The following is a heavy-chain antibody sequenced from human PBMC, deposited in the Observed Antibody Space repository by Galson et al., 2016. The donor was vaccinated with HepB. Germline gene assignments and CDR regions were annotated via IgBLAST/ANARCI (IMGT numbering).Heavy chain of an antibody. Sequence: SLRLSCAASGFTFVDYAMGWCRQAPGKGLAWIGYIGGKTYGVTIRYAASVKGRFTISRDDSKNIAYLQMDSLNAEDTAIYYCVADHGGFDALDFWGQGTLVTVSS. CDR1: GFTFVDYA. CDR2: IGGKTYGVTI. D-gene: IGHD4-23*01. V-gene: IGHV3-49*03. J-gene: IGHJ4*02. CDR3: VADHGGFDALDF.